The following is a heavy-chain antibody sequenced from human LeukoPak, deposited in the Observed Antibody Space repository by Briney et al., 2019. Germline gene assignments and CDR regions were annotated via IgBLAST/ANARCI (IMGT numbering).Heavy chain of an antibody. J-gene: IGHJ3*02. V-gene: IGHV4-4*02. Sequence: SETLSLTCAVSGGSISSSNWWSWVRQPPGKGLEWIGEIYHSGSTNYNPSLKSRVTISVDKSKNQFSLKLSSVTAADTAVYYCVRDEGDGYNEDAFDIWGQGTMVTVSS. CDR2: IYHSGST. CDR3: VRDEGDGYNEDAFDI. CDR1: GGSISSSNW. D-gene: IGHD5-24*01.